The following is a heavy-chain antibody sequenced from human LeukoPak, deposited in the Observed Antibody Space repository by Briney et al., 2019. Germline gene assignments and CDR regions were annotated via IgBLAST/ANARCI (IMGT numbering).Heavy chain of an antibody. V-gene: IGHV4-4*08. Sequence: SETLSLTCTVSGDSISSYYWNWIRQPPGKGLEWIGSIYTRGSTNYNSSLQSRVTISGDTSKNQFSLKLTSVTAADAAVYYCARLGPYDAFDIWGQGTMVTVSS. CDR3: ARLGPYDAFDI. CDR2: IYTRGST. D-gene: IGHD1-26*01. CDR1: GDSISSYY. J-gene: IGHJ3*02.